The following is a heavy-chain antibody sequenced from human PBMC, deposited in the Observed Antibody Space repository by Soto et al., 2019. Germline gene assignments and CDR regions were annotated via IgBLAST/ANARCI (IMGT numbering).Heavy chain of an antibody. J-gene: IGHJ3*02. CDR3: ARGRGGTYDAFDI. D-gene: IGHD1-26*01. CDR1: GGSISSYY. V-gene: IGHV4-59*01. Sequence: PSETLSLTCTVSGGSISSYYWSWIRQPPGRGLEWIGYMYHSGSTNYNPSLKSRVTISIDTSKNQFSLKLTSVTAADTAVYYCARGRGGTYDAFDIWGQGTLVTVSS. CDR2: MYHSGST.